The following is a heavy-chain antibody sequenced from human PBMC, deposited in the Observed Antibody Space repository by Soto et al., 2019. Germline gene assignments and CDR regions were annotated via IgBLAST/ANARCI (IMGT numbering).Heavy chain of an antibody. D-gene: IGHD2-2*01. V-gene: IGHV3-74*01. CDR2: ISGDGSTT. J-gene: IGHJ4*02. Sequence: WGSLRLSCAASGFTFSSYWMYWVRQAPGERPVWVSRISGDGSTTRYADSVKGRLTISRDNARNTLFLQVSSLRAEDTAVYYCARDCSSTSCQMPHFWGQGTLVTVSS. CDR3: ARDCSSTSCQMPHF. CDR1: GFTFSSYW.